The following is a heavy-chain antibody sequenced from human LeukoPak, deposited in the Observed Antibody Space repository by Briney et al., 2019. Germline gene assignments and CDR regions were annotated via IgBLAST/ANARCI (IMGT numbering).Heavy chain of an antibody. CDR3: AGTRASIAAAGIFGYYYYYYMDV. CDR2: IIPIFGTA. D-gene: IGHD6-13*01. Sequence: GASVKVSCKASGGTFSSYAISWVRQAPGQGLEWMGGIIPIFGTANYAQKFQGRVTITADESTSTAYMELSSLRSEDTAVYYCAGTRASIAAAGIFGYYYYYYMDVWGKGTTVTISS. J-gene: IGHJ6*03. CDR1: GGTFSSYA. V-gene: IGHV1-69*13.